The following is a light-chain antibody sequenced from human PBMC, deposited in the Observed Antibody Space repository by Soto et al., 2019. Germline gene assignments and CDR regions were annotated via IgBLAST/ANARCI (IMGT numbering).Light chain of an antibody. CDR2: DVS. CDR1: SSDVGGYNY. Sequence: QSARTQPGSGSGAPGRAGTISCTGTSSDVGGYNYVSWYQQHPGKAPKLMIYDVSKRPSGVPDRFSGSKSGNTASLTISGLQAEDEADYYCCSYAGRDTLYVFGGGTKVTVL. J-gene: IGLJ1*01. V-gene: IGLV2-11*01. CDR3: CSYAGRDTLYV.